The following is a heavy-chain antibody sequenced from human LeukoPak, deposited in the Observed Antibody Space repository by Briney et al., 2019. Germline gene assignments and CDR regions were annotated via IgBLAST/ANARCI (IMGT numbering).Heavy chain of an antibody. V-gene: IGHV4-59*01. CDR2: IYYSGST. CDR3: ARESWRFGYFDY. Sequence: WIRXXXXXGLXXIGYIYYSGSTNYNPSLKSRVTISVDTSKNQFSLKLSSVTAADTAVYYCARESWRFGYFDYWGQGTLVTVSS. J-gene: IGHJ4*02. D-gene: IGHD3-10*01.